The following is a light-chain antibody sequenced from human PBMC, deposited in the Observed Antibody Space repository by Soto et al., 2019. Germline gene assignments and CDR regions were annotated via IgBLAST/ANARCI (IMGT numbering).Light chain of an antibody. J-gene: IGKJ1*01. CDR3: QQYGSSPGWT. Sequence: EIVLTQSPATLCSSPGERATLSCRAGQSVSSSYLAWYQQKPGQAPRLLIYGASSRASGIPDRFSGSGSGTDFTLTISRLEPEDFAVYYCQQYGSSPGWTFGQGTRWIS. CDR2: GAS. V-gene: IGKV3-20*01. CDR1: QSVSSSY.